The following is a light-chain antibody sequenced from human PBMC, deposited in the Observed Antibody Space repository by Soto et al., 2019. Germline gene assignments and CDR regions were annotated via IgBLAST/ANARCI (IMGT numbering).Light chain of an antibody. V-gene: IGKV1-12*01. CDR3: QQANSFPWT. CDR1: QGINSW. J-gene: IGKJ1*01. CDR2: AAS. Sequence: DIQMTQSQSSVSASVGDRVTMTCRASQGINSWLAWYQQKPGKAPKLLIYAASNLQSGVPSRFSGSGSGTDFTLTISSLQPEDFATYYCQQANSFPWTFGQGTKVEIK.